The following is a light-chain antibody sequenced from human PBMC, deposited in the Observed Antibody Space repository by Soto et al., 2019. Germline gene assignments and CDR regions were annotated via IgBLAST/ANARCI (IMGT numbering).Light chain of an antibody. J-gene: IGLJ3*02. CDR2: EGS. CDR1: SSDVGSYNL. V-gene: IGLV2-23*01. CDR3: CSYAGSGTWV. Sequence: QSALTQPASVSGSPGQSITISCTGTSSDVGSYNLVSWCQQHPGKAPKLMIYEGSKRPSGVFNRFSGSKSGNTASLTISGLQAEDEADYYCCSYAGSGTWVFGGGTKLTVL.